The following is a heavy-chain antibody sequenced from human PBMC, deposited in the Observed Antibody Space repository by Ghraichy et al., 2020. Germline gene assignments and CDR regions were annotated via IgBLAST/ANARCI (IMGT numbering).Heavy chain of an antibody. D-gene: IGHD4-17*01. V-gene: IGHV3-74*01. Sequence: GESLNISCAASGFSFSDSWMQWVRQAPGKGLVWVSRIRNDGSITNYADSVKGRFIISRDNAKNTLYLQMNSLRVEDTALYYCVLSHRGSYGDYDWGQGTLVTVSS. CDR2: IRNDGSIT. J-gene: IGHJ4*01. CDR3: VLSHRGSYGDYD. CDR1: GFSFSDSW.